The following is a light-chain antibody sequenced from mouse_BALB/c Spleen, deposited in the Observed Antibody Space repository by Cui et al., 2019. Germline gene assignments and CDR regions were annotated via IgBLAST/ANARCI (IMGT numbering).Light chain of an antibody. J-gene: IGKJ1*01. CDR3: QQWSSYPRT. V-gene: IGKV4-55*01. CDR1: SSVSY. CDR2: DTS. Sequence: QIVLTQSPAIMSASPGEKVTMTCSAGSSVSYMYWYQQKPGSSPRLLIYDTSNLASGVPGRFSGSGSGTSYSLTISRMEAEDAATYYCQQWSSYPRTFGGGTKLEIK.